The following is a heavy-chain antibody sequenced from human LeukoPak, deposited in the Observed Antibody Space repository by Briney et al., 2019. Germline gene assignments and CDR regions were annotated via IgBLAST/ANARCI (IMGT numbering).Heavy chain of an antibody. Sequence: SETLSLTCTVSGGSISSHYWSWIRQPPGKGLEWIGYIYYSGSTNYNPSLKSRVTMSVDTSKNQFSLKLSSVTAADTAVYYCARGAARLWDYWGQGTLVTVSS. CDR1: GGSISSHY. D-gene: IGHD6-6*01. CDR3: ARGAARLWDY. J-gene: IGHJ4*02. CDR2: IYYSGST. V-gene: IGHV4-59*11.